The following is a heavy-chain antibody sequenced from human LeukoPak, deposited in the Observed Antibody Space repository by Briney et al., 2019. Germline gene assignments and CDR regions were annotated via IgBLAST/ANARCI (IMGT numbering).Heavy chain of an antibody. D-gene: IGHD2-2*01. CDR1: GFPSRNYG. CDR2: ISSTSVSI. J-gene: IGHJ6*04. Sequence: GGSLRLSCVASGFPSRNYGMNWVRQAPGKGLEWVSYISSTSVSINYADSVRGRFTISRDNAKNSLYLQMNSLRAEDTAVYYCARLIVVVPAAIFDPRRRLSGPDVWGKGTTVTISS. CDR3: ARLIVVVPAAIFDPRRRLSGPDV. V-gene: IGHV3-48*04.